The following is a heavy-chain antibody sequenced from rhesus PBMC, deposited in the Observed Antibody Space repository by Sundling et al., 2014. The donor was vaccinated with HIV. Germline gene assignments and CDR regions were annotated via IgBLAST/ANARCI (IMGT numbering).Heavy chain of an antibody. CDR2: IYGSGGNT. CDR1: GASISSFW. Sequence: QVQLQESGPGLVKPSETLSLTCTVSGASISSFWWSWIRQPPGKELEWIGSIYGSGGNTYYSSSLKSRITISRDTSKNQFSLNLTSVTAADTAIYYCARGVTYYCFKHWGQGVLVTVSS. CDR3: ARGVTYYCFKH. J-gene: IGHJ4*01. V-gene: IGHV4-160*01. D-gene: IGHD2-15*01.